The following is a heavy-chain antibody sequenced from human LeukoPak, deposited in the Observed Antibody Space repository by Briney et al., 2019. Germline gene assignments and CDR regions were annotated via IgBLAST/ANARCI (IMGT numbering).Heavy chain of an antibody. Sequence: GGSLRLSCAASGFTFRSYWMSWVRQAPGKGLEWVANIKQDGSEKYYVDSVKGRFTISRDNAKNSLYLQMNSLRAEDTAVYYCARDAFSCSGGSCHSGDLDYWGQGTLVTVSS. J-gene: IGHJ4*02. CDR1: GFTFRSYW. V-gene: IGHV3-7*01. CDR2: IKQDGSEK. D-gene: IGHD2-15*01. CDR3: ARDAFSCSGGSCHSGDLDY.